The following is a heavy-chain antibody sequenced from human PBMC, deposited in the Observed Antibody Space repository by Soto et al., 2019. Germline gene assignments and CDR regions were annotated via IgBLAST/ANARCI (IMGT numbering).Heavy chain of an antibody. V-gene: IGHV3-11*05. CDR2: ISTSITYT. Sequence: QVQLVESGGGLVTPGGSLRLSCAASGFIFSDYYMSWIRQAPGKGLEWVSYISTSITYTNYADSVKGRFTISRDNAKNSLYLQMNSLRAEDTAVYYCARDTVVDATIWGQGTLVTVSS. J-gene: IGHJ4*02. D-gene: IGHD2-15*01. CDR1: GFIFSDYY. CDR3: ARDTVVDATI.